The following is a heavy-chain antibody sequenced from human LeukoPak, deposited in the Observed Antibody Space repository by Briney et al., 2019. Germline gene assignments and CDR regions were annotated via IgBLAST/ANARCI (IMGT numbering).Heavy chain of an antibody. CDR3: ARDHSHDAFDI. V-gene: IGHV4-59*01. CDR1: GGSTNGYY. Sequence: PSETLSLTCTVSGGSTNGYYWSWIRQPPGKGLEWIGHIYYNGNTNYSPSLKSRVTISQATSKNQFSLRLSSVTAADTAVYYCARDHSHDAFDIWGQGTMVTVSS. D-gene: IGHD2-15*01. CDR2: IYYNGNT. J-gene: IGHJ3*02.